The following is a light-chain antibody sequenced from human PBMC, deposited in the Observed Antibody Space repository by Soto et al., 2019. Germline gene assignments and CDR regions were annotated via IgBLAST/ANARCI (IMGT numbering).Light chain of an antibody. CDR1: QSISSY. J-gene: IGKJ4*01. CDR3: QQRSNWPFT. V-gene: IGKV1-39*01. CDR2: AAS. Sequence: DIQMTQSPSSLSASVGDRVTITCRASQSISSYLNWYQQKPGKAPKLLIYAASSLQSGVPSRFSGSGSGTDFTLTISSLQPEDFATYYCQQRSNWPFTFGGGTKVEIK.